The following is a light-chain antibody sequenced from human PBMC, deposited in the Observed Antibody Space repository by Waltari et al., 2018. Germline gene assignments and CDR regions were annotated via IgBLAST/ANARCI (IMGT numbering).Light chain of an antibody. CDR1: QGVGRNY. CDR3: QQYAVSPIT. Sequence: DIVLTQSPGTLSLSPGERATLSCRASQGVGRNYVAWYQQKPGQAPRLLIHAASNSATDIPDRFSGSGSGTDFTLTITRLEPEDFAVYHCQQYAVSPITFGQGTRLEIK. CDR2: AAS. J-gene: IGKJ5*01. V-gene: IGKV3-20*01.